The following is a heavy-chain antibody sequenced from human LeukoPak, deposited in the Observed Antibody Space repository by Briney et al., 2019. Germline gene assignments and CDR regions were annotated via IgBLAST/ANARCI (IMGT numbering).Heavy chain of an antibody. Sequence: GGSLRPSCAASGFTVSSNYMSWVRQAPGKGLEWVSVIYSGGSTYYADSVKGRFTISRDNSKNTLYLQMNSLRAEDTAVYYCARELHSSGYPYFDYWGQGTLVTVSS. V-gene: IGHV3-66*01. J-gene: IGHJ4*02. CDR3: ARELHSSGYPYFDY. D-gene: IGHD3-22*01. CDR1: GFTVSSNY. CDR2: IYSGGST.